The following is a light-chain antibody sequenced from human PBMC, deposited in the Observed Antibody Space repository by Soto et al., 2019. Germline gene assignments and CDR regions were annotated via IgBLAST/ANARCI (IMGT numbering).Light chain of an antibody. CDR3: TSYVGNDIWV. Sequence: QSALTQPPSASGSPGQSVTISCTGTSSDVGADKYVSWYQQYPGKAPKLMIYEVTKRPSGVPHRFSGSKSGNTASLTVSGIQAEDEADYYCTSYVGNDIWVFGGGTKVTVL. J-gene: IGLJ3*02. CDR2: EVT. V-gene: IGLV2-8*01. CDR1: SSDVGADKY.